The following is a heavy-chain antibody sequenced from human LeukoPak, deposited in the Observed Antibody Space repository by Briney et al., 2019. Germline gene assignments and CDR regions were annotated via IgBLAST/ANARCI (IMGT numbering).Heavy chain of an antibody. J-gene: IGHJ4*02. CDR1: GGSISSSSYY. Sequence: SETLSLTCTVSGGSISSSSYYWGWIRQPPGKGLEWIGSIYYSGSTYYNPSLKSRVTISVDTSKNQFSLKLSSVTAADTAVYYCARGVYDFWSGYLSYFDYWGQGTLVTVSS. D-gene: IGHD3-3*01. CDR3: ARGVYDFWSGYLSYFDY. V-gene: IGHV4-39*01. CDR2: IYYSGST.